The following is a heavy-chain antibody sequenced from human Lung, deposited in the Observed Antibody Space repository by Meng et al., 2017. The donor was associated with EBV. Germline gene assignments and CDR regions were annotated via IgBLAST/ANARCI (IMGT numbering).Heavy chain of an antibody. CDR2: IYHSGST. Sequence: VMRQVAGLGLVKRAGTLSLTFAVSGGSLSSSNGGSWVRQPPGKGLEWIGEIYHSGSTNYNPSLKSRVTISVDKSKNQFSLKLSSVTAADTAVYYCARDGGDDYGDYGRTSYFDYWGQGTLVTVSS. CDR3: ARDGGDDYGDYGRTSYFDY. CDR1: GGSLSSSNG. D-gene: IGHD4-17*01. J-gene: IGHJ4*02. V-gene: IGHV4-4*02.